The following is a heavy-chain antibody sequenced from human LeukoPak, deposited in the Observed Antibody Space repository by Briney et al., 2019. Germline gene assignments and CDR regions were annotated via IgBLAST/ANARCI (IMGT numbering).Heavy chain of an antibody. CDR1: GFTVSSNY. J-gene: IGHJ3*02. CDR2: ISGSGGST. D-gene: IGHD3-10*01. Sequence: PGGSLRLSCAASGFTVSSNYMSWVRQAPGKGLEWVSAISGSGGSTYYADSVKGRFTISRDNSKNTLYLQMNSLRAEDTAVYYCAKDRSIWFGDLWRSDAFDIWGQGTMVTVSS. V-gene: IGHV3-23*01. CDR3: AKDRSIWFGDLWRSDAFDI.